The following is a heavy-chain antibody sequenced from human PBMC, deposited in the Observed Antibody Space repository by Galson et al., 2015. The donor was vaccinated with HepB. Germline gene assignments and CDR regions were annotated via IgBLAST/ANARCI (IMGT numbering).Heavy chain of an antibody. D-gene: IGHD3-3*01. Sequence: LSLTCAVYGGSFSGYYWSWIRQPPGKGLEWIGEINHSGSTNYNPSLKSRVTISVDTSKNQFSLKLSSVTAADTAVYYCARGPRGWSGYYVGAAHSNWFDPWGQGTLVTVSS. CDR1: GGSFSGYY. CDR2: INHSGST. CDR3: ARGPRGWSGYYVGAAHSNWFDP. J-gene: IGHJ5*02. V-gene: IGHV4-34*01.